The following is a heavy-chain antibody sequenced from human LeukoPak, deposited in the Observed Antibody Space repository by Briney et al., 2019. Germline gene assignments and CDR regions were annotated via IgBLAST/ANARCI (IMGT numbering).Heavy chain of an antibody. CDR2: ISGSGGST. D-gene: IGHD3-22*01. CDR3: AKGGASITMIVVVFDY. CDR1: GFTFSSYA. J-gene: IGHJ4*02. Sequence: GGSLRHSCAASGFTFSSYAMSWVRQAPGKGVECVSAISGSGGSTFYADFVKRRFTISRDNSKNSLYLQMNSLRGEDTAVYYCAKGGASITMIVVVFDYWGQGTLVTVSS. V-gene: IGHV3-23*01.